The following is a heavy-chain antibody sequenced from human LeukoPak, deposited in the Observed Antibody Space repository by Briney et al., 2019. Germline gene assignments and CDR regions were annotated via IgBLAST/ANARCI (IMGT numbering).Heavy chain of an antibody. CDR2: ISVYNGNT. V-gene: IGHV1-18*01. Sequence: GASVKVSCKASGYTFTTYGISWVRQAPGQGLEWMGWISVYNGNTNYAQKLQGRVTMTTDTSTTTAYMELRSLRSDDTAVYYCARDAAAAGSDYWGQGTLVTVSS. CDR3: ARDAAAAGSDY. D-gene: IGHD6-13*01. CDR1: GYTFTTYG. J-gene: IGHJ4*02.